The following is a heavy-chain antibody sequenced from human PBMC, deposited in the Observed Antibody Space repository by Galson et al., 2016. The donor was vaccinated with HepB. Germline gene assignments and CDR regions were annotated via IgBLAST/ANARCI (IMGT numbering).Heavy chain of an antibody. Sequence: TLSLTCTVSGGSISSGGYYWTWIRQHPERGLEWIGYMFNSGSTYYNPSLKDRVTISVDTSKNQFSLKLISVTAADTAVYYCARDRKDRGVLIRFDPWGQGTLVTVSS. V-gene: IGHV4-31*03. CDR1: GGSISSGGYY. CDR3: ARDRKDRGVLIRFDP. D-gene: IGHD3-10*01. CDR2: MFNSGST. J-gene: IGHJ5*02.